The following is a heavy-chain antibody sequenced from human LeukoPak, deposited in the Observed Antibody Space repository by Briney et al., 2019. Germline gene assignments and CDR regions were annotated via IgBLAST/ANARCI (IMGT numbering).Heavy chain of an antibody. CDR3: ARDFYYDSSGYPPSDYFDY. V-gene: IGHV3-53*01. CDR2: IYSGGTT. Sequence: GGSLRLSCAASGFTVSSNYMSWVRQAPGKGLEWVSVIYSGGTTYYADSVKGRFTISRDNAKNSLYLQMNSLRAEDTAVYYCARDFYYDSSGYPPSDYFDYWGQGTLVTVSS. J-gene: IGHJ4*02. CDR1: GFTVSSNY. D-gene: IGHD3-22*01.